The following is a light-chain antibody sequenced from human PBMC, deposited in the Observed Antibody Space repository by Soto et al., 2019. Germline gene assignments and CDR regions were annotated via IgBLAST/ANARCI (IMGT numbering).Light chain of an antibody. CDR2: GAS. J-gene: IGKJ2*01. CDR3: QEGHNWPLS. V-gene: IGKV3-15*01. CDR1: QSITSE. Sequence: EIVMTQSPATLSVSPGETATLSCRASQSITSELAWYQQKPGQPPRLLIYGASTRATGVPARFTGSGSGSEFTLTISGLQAEDFALYCCQEGHNWPLSFGQGTRLEI.